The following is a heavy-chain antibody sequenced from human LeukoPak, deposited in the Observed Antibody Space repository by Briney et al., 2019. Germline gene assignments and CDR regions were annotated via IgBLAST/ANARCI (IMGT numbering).Heavy chain of an antibody. Sequence: GGSLRLSCVASGFTFSSYAMGWVRQAPGKRPEWVSSLTDSGGTTYYVDSVKGRFTISRDNSKNTLYLHMNSLRAEDTAMYFCARGGGLDVWGQGATVTVSS. D-gene: IGHD3-16*01. CDR3: ARGGGLDV. CDR1: GFTFSSYA. CDR2: LTDSGGTT. J-gene: IGHJ6*02. V-gene: IGHV3-23*01.